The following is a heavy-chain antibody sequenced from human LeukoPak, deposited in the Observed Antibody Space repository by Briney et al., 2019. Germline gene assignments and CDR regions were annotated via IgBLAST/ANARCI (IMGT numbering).Heavy chain of an antibody. CDR2: ISSSSSTI. Sequence: GGSLRLSCAASGFTFSSYSMNWVRQAPGKGLEWVSYISSSSSTIYYADSVKGRFTISRDNAKNSLYLQMNSLRAEDTAVYYCARDGNYYDSSGTNPDWWGQGTLVTVSS. V-gene: IGHV3-48*01. CDR1: GFTFSSYS. D-gene: IGHD3-22*01. CDR3: ARDGNYYDSSGTNPDW. J-gene: IGHJ4*02.